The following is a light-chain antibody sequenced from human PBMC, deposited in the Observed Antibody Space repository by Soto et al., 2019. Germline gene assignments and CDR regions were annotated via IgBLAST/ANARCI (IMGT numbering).Light chain of an antibody. CDR1: SSDIGHYNH. Sequence: QSALTQPASVSGSPGQSITISCTGTSSDIGHYNHVSWYQHHPGKAPKVMIYDVTNRPSGVSHRFSGSKSGNTASLTISGLQAEDEAAYYCSPYASTATYVFGTGTKLTVL. CDR2: DVT. V-gene: IGLV2-14*03. J-gene: IGLJ1*01. CDR3: SPYASTATYV.